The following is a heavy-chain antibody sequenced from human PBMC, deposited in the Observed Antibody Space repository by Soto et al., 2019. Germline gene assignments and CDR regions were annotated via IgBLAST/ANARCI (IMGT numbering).Heavy chain of an antibody. D-gene: IGHD3-22*01. Sequence: PSETLSLTCTVSGGSISSYYWSWIRQSPGKGLEWVAYISHTGTTDYNPSLKSRLTISLDTSKNQFSLKLTSVTAADTAVYYCTGAYYDVSGYSLDPWGQGTSVTVSS. J-gene: IGHJ5*02. CDR2: ISHTGTT. CDR1: GGSISSYY. V-gene: IGHV4-59*01. CDR3: TGAYYDVSGYSLDP.